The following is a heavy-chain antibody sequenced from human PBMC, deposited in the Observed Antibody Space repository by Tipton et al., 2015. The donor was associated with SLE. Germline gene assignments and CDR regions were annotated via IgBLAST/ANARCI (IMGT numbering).Heavy chain of an antibody. D-gene: IGHD6-13*01. CDR3: ASTIAAAGSFYYYYYMDV. J-gene: IGHJ6*03. CDR2: IYTSGST. V-gene: IGHV4-61*02. CDR1: GGSISSGSYY. Sequence: TLSLTCTVSGGSISSGSYYWSWIRQPAGKGLEWIGRIYTSGSTNYNPPLTSRVTISVDTSKNPFSLKLSSVTAADAAVYYCASTIAAAGSFYYYYYMDVWGKGTTVTVSS.